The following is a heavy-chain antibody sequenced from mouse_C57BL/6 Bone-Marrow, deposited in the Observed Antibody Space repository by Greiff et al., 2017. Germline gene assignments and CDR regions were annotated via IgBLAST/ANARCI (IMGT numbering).Heavy chain of an antibody. CDR2: INPSSGYT. CDR3: ARWFYDGYHYFDY. V-gene: IGHV1-7*01. CDR1: GYTFTSYW. D-gene: IGHD2-3*01. J-gene: IGHJ2*01. Sequence: QVHVKQSGAELAKPGASVKLSCKASGYTFTSYWMHWVKQRPGQGLEWIGYINPSSGYTKYNQKFKDKATLTADKSSSTAYMQLSSLTYEDSAVYYCARWFYDGYHYFDYWGQGTTLTVSS.